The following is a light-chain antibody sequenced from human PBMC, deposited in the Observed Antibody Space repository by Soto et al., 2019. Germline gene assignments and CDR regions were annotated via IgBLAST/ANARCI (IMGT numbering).Light chain of an antibody. J-gene: IGKJ2*01. CDR2: GSS. CDR1: QSVSNNY. Sequence: EVVLTQSPGTLSLSPGERATLSCRASQSVSNNYLAWYQQKPGQSPKLLIFGSSDRATGIPDRFSGSGSGTDFTLTSSSLEPEDFAVYYWQQYGSSPPYTFGQGTKLEIK. V-gene: IGKV3-20*01. CDR3: QQYGSSPPYT.